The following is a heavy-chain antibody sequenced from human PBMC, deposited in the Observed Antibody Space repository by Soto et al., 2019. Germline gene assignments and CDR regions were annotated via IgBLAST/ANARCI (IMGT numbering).Heavy chain of an antibody. CDR2: ISSSGSTI. CDR1: GFTFSDYY. CDR3: AGVIGYCSSTSCPHDAFDI. Sequence: GGSLRLSCAASGFTFSDYYMSWIRQAPGKGLEWVSYISSSGSTIYYADSVKGRFTISRDNAKNSLYLQMNSRRAEDTAVYYCAGVIGYCSSTSCPHDAFDIWGQGTMVTVSS. V-gene: IGHV3-11*01. J-gene: IGHJ3*02. D-gene: IGHD2-2*01.